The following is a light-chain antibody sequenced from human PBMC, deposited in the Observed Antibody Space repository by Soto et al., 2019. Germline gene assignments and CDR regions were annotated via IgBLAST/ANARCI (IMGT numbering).Light chain of an antibody. CDR3: QQYGSSPLT. CDR1: QSVSSSY. V-gene: IGKV3-20*01. CDR2: GAS. Sequence: EIVLTQPPGPLSWSPGERATLSCRASQSVSSSYLAWYQQKPGQAPRLLIYGASSRATGIPDRFSGSGSGTDFTLTISRLEPEDFAVYYCQQYGSSPLTFGGGTKVEIK. J-gene: IGKJ4*01.